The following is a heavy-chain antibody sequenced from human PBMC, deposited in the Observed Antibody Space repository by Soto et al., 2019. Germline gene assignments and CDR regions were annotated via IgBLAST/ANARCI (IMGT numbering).Heavy chain of an antibody. CDR2: IYYSGST. Sequence: SETLSLTCTVSGGSISSYYWSWIRQPPGKGLEWIGYIYYSGSTNYNPSLKSRVTISVDTSKNQFSLKLSSVTAADTAVYYCARAPAQLYSSSWYYFDYWGQGTLVTVS. V-gene: IGHV4-59*01. CDR1: GGSISSYY. CDR3: ARAPAQLYSSSWYYFDY. D-gene: IGHD6-13*01. J-gene: IGHJ4*02.